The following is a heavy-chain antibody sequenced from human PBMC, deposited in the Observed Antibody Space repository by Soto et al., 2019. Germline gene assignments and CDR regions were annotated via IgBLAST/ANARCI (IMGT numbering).Heavy chain of an antibody. V-gene: IGHV1-2*02. J-gene: IGHJ6*03. CDR1: GYTFTDYY. CDR2: INPTNSGT. Sequence: QVQLVQSGAEVKKPGASVKVSCKASGYTFTDYYIHWVRQAPGQGLQWLGWINPTNSGTRYARSFQGRVTVTRDTSISTAYMGLSRLRSDDTAVYCLARGITSRLVFYYYYMDVWGLGTTVTVSS. CDR3: ARGITSRLVFYYYYMDV.